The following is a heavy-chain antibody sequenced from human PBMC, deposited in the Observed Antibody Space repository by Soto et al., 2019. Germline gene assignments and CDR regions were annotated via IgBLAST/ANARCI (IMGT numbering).Heavy chain of an antibody. V-gene: IGHV3-74*01. CDR3: ARLSFGETAIVVVPAAMVFDY. J-gene: IGHJ4*02. CDR1: GFPFRSYW. Sequence: TGGSLRLSCADPGFPFRSYWMHWVLQAPGKGLVWVSRINSDGSSTSYADSVKGRFTISRDNAKNTLYLQMNSLRAEDTAVYYCARLSFGETAIVVVPAAMVFDYWGQGTLVTVSS. CDR2: INSDGSST. D-gene: IGHD2-2*01.